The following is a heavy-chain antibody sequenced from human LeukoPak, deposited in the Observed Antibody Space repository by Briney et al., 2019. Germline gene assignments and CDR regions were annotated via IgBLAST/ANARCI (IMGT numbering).Heavy chain of an antibody. CDR3: ARWSGYYFY. D-gene: IGHD3-3*01. CDR2: IDYSGST. V-gene: IGHV4-59*01. CDR1: GGSISSYY. J-gene: IGHJ4*02. Sequence: KPSETLSLTCIVSGGSISSYYWSWLRQPPGKGLEWIGYIDYSGSTNYNPSLRSRVTISADTSKKQFSLKLSSVTAADTAVYYCARWSGYYFYWGQGTLVTVSS.